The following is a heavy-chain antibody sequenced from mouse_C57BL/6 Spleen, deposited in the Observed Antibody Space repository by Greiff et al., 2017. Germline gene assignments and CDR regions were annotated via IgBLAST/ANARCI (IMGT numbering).Heavy chain of an antibody. CDR1: GYTFTSYW. V-gene: IGHV1-61*01. D-gene: IGHD1-1*01. Sequence: QVQLQQSGAELVRPGSSVKLSCKASGYTFTSYWMDWVKQRPGQGLEWIGNIYPSDSETHYNQKFKDKATLTVDKSSSTAYMQLSSLTSEDSAVYYCARDYGSSWYFDVWGTGTTVTVSS. CDR2: IYPSDSET. CDR3: ARDYGSSWYFDV. J-gene: IGHJ1*03.